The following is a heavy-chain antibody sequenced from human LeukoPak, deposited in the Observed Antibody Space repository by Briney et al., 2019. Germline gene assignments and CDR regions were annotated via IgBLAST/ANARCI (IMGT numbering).Heavy chain of an antibody. CDR3: ARGDPGIAVVHDY. CDR2: INHSGST. J-gene: IGHJ4*02. V-gene: IGHV4-34*01. CDR1: GFTFSSYA. D-gene: IGHD6-19*01. Sequence: GSLRLSCAASGFTFSSYAMSWVRQAPGKGLEWIGEINHSGSTNYNPSLKSRVTISVDTSKNQFSLKLSSVTAADTAVYYCARGDPGIAVVHDYWGQGTLVTVSS.